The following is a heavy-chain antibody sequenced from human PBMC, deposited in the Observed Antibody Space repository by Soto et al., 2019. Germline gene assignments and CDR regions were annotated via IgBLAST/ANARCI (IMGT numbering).Heavy chain of an antibody. D-gene: IGHD3-22*01. V-gene: IGHV2-26*01. J-gene: IGHJ4*02. CDR1: GFSLSNPRMG. CDR3: ARIQRISMIVVSKPYFDY. CDR2: IFSNDEK. Sequence: SGPTLVNPTETLTLTCTVSGFSLSNPRMGVSWIRQPPGKSLEWLAHIFSNDEKSYSTSLKSRLTISRDTSKSQVVLTTTNMDPVDTATYYCARIQRISMIVVSKPYFDYWGQGAPVTVSS.